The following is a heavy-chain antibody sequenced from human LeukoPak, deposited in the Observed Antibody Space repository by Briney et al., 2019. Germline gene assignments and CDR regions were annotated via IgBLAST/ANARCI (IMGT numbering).Heavy chain of an antibody. CDR3: ARGSSHWEFDY. CDR2: ISGSGGST. D-gene: IGHD2-2*01. Sequence: GGSLRLSCAASGFTFSSYAMSWVRQAPGKGLEWVSAISGSGGSTYYADSVKGRFTISRHNSKNTLYLQMNSLRAEDTAVYYCARGSSHWEFDYWGQGTLVTVSS. CDR1: GFTFSSYA. J-gene: IGHJ4*02. V-gene: IGHV3-23*01.